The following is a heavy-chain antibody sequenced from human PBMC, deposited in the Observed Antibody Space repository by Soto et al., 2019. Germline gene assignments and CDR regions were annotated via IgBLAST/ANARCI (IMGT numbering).Heavy chain of an antibody. CDR1: GDSYSISTYS. CDR3: AGMPYTSGLRFDP. V-gene: IGHV4-30-2*01. J-gene: IGHJ5*02. CDR2: IYQSGVT. D-gene: IGHD6-19*01. Sequence: TLSLTCNMSGDSYSISTYSWGWIRQPPGKALQWIGFIYQSGVTSYNPSLASRVSISLDRSNNQCSLKLKSVTAADTAVYFCAGMPYTSGLRFDPWGPGTLVTVSS.